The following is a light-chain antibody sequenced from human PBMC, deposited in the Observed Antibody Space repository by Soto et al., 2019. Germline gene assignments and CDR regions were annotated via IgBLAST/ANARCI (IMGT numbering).Light chain of an antibody. CDR2: DVN. V-gene: IGLV2-14*03. CDR3: TSWTTSTTMI. Sequence: QSVLTQPASVSGSPGQSITSSCTGTSSDIGAYNFVSWYQQHPGKAPKLMLYDVNIRPSGVSNRFSGSKSGNTASLTISGLQAEDEADYYCTSWTTSTTMIFGGGT. J-gene: IGLJ2*01. CDR1: SSDIGAYNF.